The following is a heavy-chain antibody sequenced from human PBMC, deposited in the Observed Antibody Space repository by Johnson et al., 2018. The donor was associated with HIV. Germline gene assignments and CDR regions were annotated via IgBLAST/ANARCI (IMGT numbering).Heavy chain of an antibody. J-gene: IGHJ3*02. CDR2: ISYDGSNK. CDR3: ARDYGDYAQDAFDI. CDR1: GFTFSSYA. Sequence: QVQLVESGGGVVQPGRSLRLSCAASGFTFSSYAMHWVRQAPGKGLEWVAVISYDGSNKYYADSVKGRFTISRDNSKNTLYLQMNSLRAEDTAVYYCARDYGDYAQDAFDIWGQGTMVTVSS. D-gene: IGHD4-17*01. V-gene: IGHV3-30-3*01.